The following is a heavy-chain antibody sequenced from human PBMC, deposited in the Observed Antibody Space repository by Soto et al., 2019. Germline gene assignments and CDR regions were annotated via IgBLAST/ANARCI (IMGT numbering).Heavy chain of an antibody. CDR1: GYRFTTHY. Sequence: APVKVSCKASGYRFTTHYIHWVRQAPGQGLEWMGRMNVGTGGTTYAHKFQGRVTMTRDTSIRTAYLEVSSVKSDDTAMYYCARDGNFALRGYSFGFDFWGQGTLVTVSS. CDR3: ARDGNFALRGYSFGFDF. V-gene: IGHV1-2*06. D-gene: IGHD5-18*01. CDR2: MNVGTGGT. J-gene: IGHJ4*02.